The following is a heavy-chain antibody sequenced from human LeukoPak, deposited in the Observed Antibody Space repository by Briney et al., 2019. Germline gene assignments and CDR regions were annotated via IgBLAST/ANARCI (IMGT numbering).Heavy chain of an antibody. CDR3: ARQPGYYGSGSYFDY. D-gene: IGHD3-10*01. CDR2: IYPGDSDT. Sequence: PGASLKISCKGSGYRFTSYWIGWVRQLPGKGLEWMGIIYPGDSDTRYSPSFQGQVTISADKSISTAYLQWSSLKASDTAMYYCARQPGYYGSGSYFDYWGQGTLVTVSS. CDR1: GYRFTSYW. J-gene: IGHJ4*02. V-gene: IGHV5-51*01.